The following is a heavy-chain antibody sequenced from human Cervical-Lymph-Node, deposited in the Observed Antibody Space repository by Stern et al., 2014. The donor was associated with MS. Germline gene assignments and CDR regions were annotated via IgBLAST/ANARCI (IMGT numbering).Heavy chain of an antibody. CDR3: ARHRSSDWEKDAFDM. D-gene: IGHD6-25*01. Sequence: VQLQESGSRLVKPSETLSLTCTLSGVSIRRYYWSWIRQPPGKGLEWIGYIFYSGSANYNPSLKSRGTMSVDTSNNHFSLKMISVTAADTAGYYCARHRSSDWEKDAFDMWGQGTMVTVSS. J-gene: IGHJ3*02. V-gene: IGHV4-59*01. CDR2: IFYSGSA. CDR1: GVSIRRYY.